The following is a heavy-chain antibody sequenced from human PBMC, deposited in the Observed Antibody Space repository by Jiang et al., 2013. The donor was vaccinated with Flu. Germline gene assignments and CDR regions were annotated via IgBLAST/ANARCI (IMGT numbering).Heavy chain of an antibody. Sequence: GAEVKKPGESLKISCTASGDSFASHWIGRVRQMPGRGLEWMGIIYPGDSVTTYSPSFQGQVTFSVDRSISTAYLQWSTLKASDTAMYYCARNGDIGPHNWFDPWGQGTLVTVSS. V-gene: IGHV5-51*01. D-gene: IGHD2-15*01. CDR2: IYPGDSVT. J-gene: IGHJ5*02. CDR3: ARNGDIGPHNWFDP. CDR1: GDSFASHW.